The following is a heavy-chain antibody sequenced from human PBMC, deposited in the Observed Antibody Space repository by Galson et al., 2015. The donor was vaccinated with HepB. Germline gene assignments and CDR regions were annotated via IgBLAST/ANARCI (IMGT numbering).Heavy chain of an antibody. CDR1: GFTFSSYS. CDR2: ISSSSSTI. J-gene: IGHJ4*02. V-gene: IGHV3-48*04. CDR3: ARDGSSWAPYYFDY. Sequence: SLRLSCAASGFTFSSYSMNWVRQAPGKGLEWVSYISSSSSTIYYADSVKGRFTISRDNAKNSLYLQMNSLRAEDTAVYYCARDGSSWAPYYFDYWGQGTLVTVSS. D-gene: IGHD6-13*01.